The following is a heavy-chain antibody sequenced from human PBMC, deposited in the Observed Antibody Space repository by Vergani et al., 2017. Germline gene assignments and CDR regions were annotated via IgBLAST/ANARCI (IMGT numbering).Heavy chain of an antibody. D-gene: IGHD5-24*01. CDR3: VRDTPLGTPEVAFD. V-gene: IGHV3-7*01. Sequence: EVQLVESGGSLVQPGGSLRLSCAASGFIFTTYWMSWVRQAPGKGLEWVANINKDGRETYYVDSVKGRFTISRDNAKNLLFLEMISLRVEDTAVYYCVRDTPLGTPEVAFDWGQGTLVTVSS. CDR2: INKDGRET. J-gene: IGHJ4*02. CDR1: GFIFTTYW.